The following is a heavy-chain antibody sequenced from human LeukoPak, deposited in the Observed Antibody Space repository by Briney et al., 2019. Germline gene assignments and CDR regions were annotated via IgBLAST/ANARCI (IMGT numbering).Heavy chain of an antibody. CDR3: AKGIYSSGWSYFDY. CDR2: LSGSGITT. V-gene: IGHV3-23*01. CDR1: GFTFSSYA. Sequence: GGSLRLSCAASGFTFSSYAMSWVRQAPGKGLEWVSTLSGSGITTYYADSVKGRFTISRDNSKNTLYLQMNSLRAEDTAVYYCAKGIYSSGWSYFDYWGHGTLVTVSS. J-gene: IGHJ4*01. D-gene: IGHD6-19*01.